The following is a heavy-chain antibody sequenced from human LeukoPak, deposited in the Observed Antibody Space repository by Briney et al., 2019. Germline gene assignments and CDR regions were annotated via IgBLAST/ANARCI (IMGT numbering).Heavy chain of an antibody. D-gene: IGHD3-9*01. Sequence: GESLKISCKGSGYSFTSYWIGWVRQMPGKGLEWMGIIYPGDSDTRYSPSFQGQVTISADKSISTAYLQWSSLKASDTAMYYCARLPILTGYYPTVGDAFDIWGQGTMVTVSS. V-gene: IGHV5-51*01. CDR3: ARLPILTGYYPTVGDAFDI. J-gene: IGHJ3*02. CDR2: IYPGDSDT. CDR1: GYSFTSYW.